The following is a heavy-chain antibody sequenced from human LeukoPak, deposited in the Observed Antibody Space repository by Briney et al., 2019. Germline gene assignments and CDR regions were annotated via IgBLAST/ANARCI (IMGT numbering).Heavy chain of an antibody. V-gene: IGHV1-69*01. Sequence: ASVKVSCKASGGTFSSYAISWARQAPGQGLEWMGEIIPIFGTANYAQKFQGRVTITADESTSTAYMELSSLRSEDTAVYYCARGSLSGDYGDYWGQGTLVTVSS. CDR2: IIPIFGTA. J-gene: IGHJ4*02. CDR3: ARGSLSGDYGDY. CDR1: GGTFSSYA. D-gene: IGHD4-17*01.